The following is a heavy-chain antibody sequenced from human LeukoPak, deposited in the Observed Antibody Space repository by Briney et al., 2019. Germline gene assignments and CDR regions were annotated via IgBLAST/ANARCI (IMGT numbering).Heavy chain of an antibody. CDR2: IWYDGSNK. Sequence: GRSLRLSCAASGFTFSSYGMHWVRQAPGKGLEWVAVIWYDGSNKYYADSVKGRFTISRDNSKNTLYLQMNSLRAEDTAVYYCARGRGTVYDYVWGSYRYTSVFDYWGQGTLVTVSS. J-gene: IGHJ4*02. D-gene: IGHD3-16*02. CDR3: ARGRGTVYDYVWGSYRYTSVFDY. CDR1: GFTFSSYG. V-gene: IGHV3-33*01.